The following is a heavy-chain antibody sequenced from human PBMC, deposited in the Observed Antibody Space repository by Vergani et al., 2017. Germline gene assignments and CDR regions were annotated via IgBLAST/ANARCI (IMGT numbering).Heavy chain of an antibody. Sequence: EVQLVESGGGLVQPGRSLRLSCAASGFTFDDYAMHWVRQAPGKGLEWVSGISWNSGSIGYADSVKGRFTISRDNAKNSLYLPMTSLRAEDTALYYCAKGGIAAAGDFDYWGQGTLVTVSS. J-gene: IGHJ4*02. CDR2: ISWNSGSI. CDR1: GFTFDDYA. V-gene: IGHV3-9*01. CDR3: AKGGIAAAGDFDY. D-gene: IGHD6-13*01.